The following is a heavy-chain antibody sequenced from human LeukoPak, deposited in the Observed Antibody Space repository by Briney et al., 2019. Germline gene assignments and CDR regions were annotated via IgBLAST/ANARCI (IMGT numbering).Heavy chain of an antibody. V-gene: IGHV4-34*01. Sequence: PSETLSLTSAVYGGSFSGYYWSWIRQPPEKGREWIGEINHSGSTNYNPSLKSRVTISVDTSKNHFSPKLSSVTAADTAVYYCTREWLARGGYYWGQGTLVTVSS. CDR1: GGSFSGYY. J-gene: IGHJ4*02. CDR2: INHSGST. D-gene: IGHD3-22*01. CDR3: TREWLARGGYY.